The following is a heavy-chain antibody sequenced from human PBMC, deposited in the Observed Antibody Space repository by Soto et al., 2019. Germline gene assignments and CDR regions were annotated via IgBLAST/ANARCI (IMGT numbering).Heavy chain of an antibody. Sequence: GAPAKPSSKASGYTFTSKGISSACQDPGQGLEWMGWISAYNGNTNYAQKLQGRVTMTTDTSTSTAYMELRSLRSDDTAVYYCARDQGTYCFDYWGQGTLVTVSS. CDR1: GYTFTSKG. J-gene: IGHJ4*02. CDR3: ARDQGTYCFDY. D-gene: IGHD1-1*01. CDR2: ISAYNGNT. V-gene: IGHV1-18*01.